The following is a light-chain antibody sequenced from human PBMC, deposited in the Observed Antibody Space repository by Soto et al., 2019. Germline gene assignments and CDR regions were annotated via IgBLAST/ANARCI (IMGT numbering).Light chain of an antibody. CDR2: DAS. J-gene: IGKJ5*01. CDR3: QQYDNLLPIT. CDR1: QDISKN. V-gene: IGKV1-33*01. Sequence: IQMTQSPSSLSASVGDRVTITCQASQDISKNLNWYQQKPGKAPKLLIYDASSLQTGVPSRFXGSGSATHFTFPISSLQPEDVATYYCQQYDNLLPITFGQGTRLEIK.